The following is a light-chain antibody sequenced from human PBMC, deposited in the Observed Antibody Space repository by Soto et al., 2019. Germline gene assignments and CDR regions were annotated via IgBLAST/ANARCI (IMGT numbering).Light chain of an antibody. CDR1: QNIKNY. V-gene: IGKV1-39*01. CDR3: QQGYSTIT. Sequence: DIQMTQSPSSLSASVGDRVTITCRTSQNIKNYLNWYQQKPGRAPKLLIYAASSLQSGVPSRFSGSGSGTDFTLTIRGLQPEDFATYYCQQGYSTITFGQGTR. J-gene: IGKJ5*01. CDR2: AAS.